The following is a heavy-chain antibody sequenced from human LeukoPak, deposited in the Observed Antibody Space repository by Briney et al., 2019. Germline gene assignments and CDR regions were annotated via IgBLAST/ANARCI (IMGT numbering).Heavy chain of an antibody. J-gene: IGHJ5*02. CDR1: GYTFTGYY. CDR2: INPNSGGT. Sequence: ASVKVSCKASGYTFTGYYMHWVRQAPGQGLEWMGRINPNSGGTNYAQKFQGRVTMTRDTSISTAYMELSRLRSDDTAVYYCARDFAVVPAAMIQYNWFDPWGQGTLVTVSS. V-gene: IGHV1-2*06. CDR3: ARDFAVVPAAMIQYNWFDP. D-gene: IGHD2-2*01.